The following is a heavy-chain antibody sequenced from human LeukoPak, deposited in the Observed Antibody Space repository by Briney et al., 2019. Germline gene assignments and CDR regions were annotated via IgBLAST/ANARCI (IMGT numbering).Heavy chain of an antibody. CDR1: GFTFSSYS. CDR3: ARPGDCSSTTCSLYFQL. V-gene: IGHV4-34*01. CDR2: INHSGST. J-gene: IGHJ1*01. D-gene: IGHD2-2*01. Sequence: SGGSLRLSCAASGFTFSSYSMNWVRQPPGKGLEWIGEINHSGSTSYNPSLKSRVTISVDTSKNQFSLKLTSVTAADTAVYYCARPGDCSSTTCSLYFQLWGQGTLVTVSS.